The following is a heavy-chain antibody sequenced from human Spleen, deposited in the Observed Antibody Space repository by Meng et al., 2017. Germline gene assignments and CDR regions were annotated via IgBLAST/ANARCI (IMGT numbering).Heavy chain of an antibody. J-gene: IGHJ2*01. Sequence: QVQPVQSGAEVKKPGASVKVSCKASGYTFTRYGISWVRQAPGQGLEWMGWISAYNGNTNYAQKLQGRVTMTTDTSTSTAYMELRSLRSDDTAVYYCARDSEMATITWYFDLWGRGTLVTVSS. CDR3: ARDSEMATITWYFDL. CDR2: ISAYNGNT. V-gene: IGHV1-18*01. CDR1: GYTFTRYG. D-gene: IGHD5-24*01.